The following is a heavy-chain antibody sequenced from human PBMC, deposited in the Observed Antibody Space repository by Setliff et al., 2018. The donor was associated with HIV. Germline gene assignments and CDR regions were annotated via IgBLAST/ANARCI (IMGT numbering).Heavy chain of an antibody. CDR3: AREAPADSSGTSYYFDY. D-gene: IGHD3-22*01. CDR2: IYYSRNT. V-gene: IGHV4-31*03. Sequence: PSETLSLTCSVSGDSITSGGYYWSWLRQHPGKGLEWIGYIYYSRNTYYNPSLRSRVSMSVDTSKNQFSLKLSSVTAADTAVYYCAREAPADSSGTSYYFDYWGQGTLVTVSS. CDR1: GDSITSGGYY. J-gene: IGHJ4*02.